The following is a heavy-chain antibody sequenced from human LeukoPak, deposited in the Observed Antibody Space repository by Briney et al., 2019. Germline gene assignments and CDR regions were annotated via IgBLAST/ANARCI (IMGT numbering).Heavy chain of an antibody. D-gene: IGHD1-1*01. CDR3: ARWRGRQSEFDY. V-gene: IGHV3-7*01. CDR1: GFTFSSYW. CDR2: IKEDESDE. J-gene: IGHJ4*02. Sequence: GGSLRLSCEASGFTFSSYWMSWVRQAPGKGLEWVAHIKEDESDEYYVDSVRGRFTASRDNAKNSVNLQMNSLRVEDTAVYYCARWRGRQSEFDYWGQGTLVTVSS.